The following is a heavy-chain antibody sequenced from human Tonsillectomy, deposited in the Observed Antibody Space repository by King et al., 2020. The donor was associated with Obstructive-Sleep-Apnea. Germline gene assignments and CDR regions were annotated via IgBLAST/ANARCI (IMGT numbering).Heavy chain of an antibody. CDR2: IYYSGST. CDR3: ARVGGDWYFDL. Sequence: LQLQESGPGLVKPSETLSLTCTVSGGSITSSSYYWGWIRQPPGKGLEWIGRIYYSGSTYSNPSLKSRVTISVDTSKNQFSLRLSSVTAADTAVYYCARVGGDWYFDLWGRGTLVTVSS. V-gene: IGHV4-39*07. CDR1: GGSITSSSYY. D-gene: IGHD2-15*01. J-gene: IGHJ2*01.